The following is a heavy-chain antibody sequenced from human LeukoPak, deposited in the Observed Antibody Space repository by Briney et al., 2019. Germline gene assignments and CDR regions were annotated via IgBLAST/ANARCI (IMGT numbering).Heavy chain of an antibody. CDR2: ITDSGRKT. Sequence: HPGGSLRLSCAASGLTLSNYAMNWVRQASGKGLEWVSGITDSGRKTYYADSVKGRFSISRDNSRNTVYLQMSDLRAEDTAVYYCAKITKATTPNYWGQGTLVTVSS. CDR1: GLTLSNYA. J-gene: IGHJ4*02. V-gene: IGHV3-23*01. D-gene: IGHD4-17*01. CDR3: AKITKATTPNY.